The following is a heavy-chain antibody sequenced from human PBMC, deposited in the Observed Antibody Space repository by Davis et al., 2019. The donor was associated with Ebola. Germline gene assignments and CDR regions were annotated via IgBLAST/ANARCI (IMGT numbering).Heavy chain of an antibody. V-gene: IGHV1-2*02. J-gene: IGHJ3*02. Sequence: ASVKVSCKASGYTFTGYYMHWVRQAPGQGLEWMGWINPNSGGTNYAQKFQGRVTMTRDTSISTAYMELSRLRSDDTAVYYCARDGSSSTSCCDAFDIWGQGTMVTVSS. CDR2: INPNSGGT. CDR1: GYTFTGYY. CDR3: ARDGSSSTSCCDAFDI. D-gene: IGHD2-2*01.